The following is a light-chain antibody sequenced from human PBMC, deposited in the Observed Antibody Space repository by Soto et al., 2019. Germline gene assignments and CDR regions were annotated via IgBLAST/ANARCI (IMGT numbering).Light chain of an antibody. J-gene: IGKJ4*01. V-gene: IGKV3-11*01. CDR1: QSVSSY. Sequence: IVMTHAPATLSVSPGERATLSFRASQSVSSYLAWYQQKPGQAPRLLIYDASNRATGIPARFSGSGSGTDFTLTISSLEPEDFAVYYCQQRSNWKLTFGGGTKVDIK. CDR3: QQRSNWKLT. CDR2: DAS.